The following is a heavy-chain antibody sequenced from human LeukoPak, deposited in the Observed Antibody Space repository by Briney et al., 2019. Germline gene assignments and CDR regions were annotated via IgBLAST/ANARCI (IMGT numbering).Heavy chain of an antibody. J-gene: IGHJ5*02. CDR1: GFTFSTYA. D-gene: IGHD3-10*01. V-gene: IGHV3-23*01. Sequence: PGGSLRLSCAASGFTFSTYAMSWVRQAPGKGPEWVSTISGNGGSTYYAASVKGRFTISRDNSKNTLVLQMNSLRAEDTAVYYCAKGYYDSGSYSWFDPWGQGTLVTVSS. CDR3: AKGYYDSGSYSWFDP. CDR2: ISGNGGST.